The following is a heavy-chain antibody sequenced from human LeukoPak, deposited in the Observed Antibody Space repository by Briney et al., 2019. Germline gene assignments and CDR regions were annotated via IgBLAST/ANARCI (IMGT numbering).Heavy chain of an antibody. V-gene: IGHV3-74*01. CDR2: INDAGSSA. Sequence: GGSLRLSCAASGFTFSNYWMLWVRHAPGKGLACVSRINDAGSSATYADSVQGRFSISRDNSKNTLYLQMNTLRAEDTAVYYCVRDDSNGVDYWGQGTLVTVSS. CDR3: VRDDSNGVDY. J-gene: IGHJ4*02. D-gene: IGHD5-18*01. CDR1: GFTFSNYW.